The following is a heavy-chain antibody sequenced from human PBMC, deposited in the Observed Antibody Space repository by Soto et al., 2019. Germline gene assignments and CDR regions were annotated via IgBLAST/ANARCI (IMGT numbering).Heavy chain of an antibody. CDR1: GYTFASYA. J-gene: IGHJ4*02. Sequence: QVQLVQSGAEVKKPGASVKVSCKASGYTFASYAISWMRQAPGQGLEWMGWISAYNGNTNSSQKLXGRVTMTTDTSTSTAYMELRSLGSDDTAVYYCARDPPPPDYWGQGTLVTVSS. CDR2: ISAYNGNT. CDR3: ARDPPPPDY. V-gene: IGHV1-18*01.